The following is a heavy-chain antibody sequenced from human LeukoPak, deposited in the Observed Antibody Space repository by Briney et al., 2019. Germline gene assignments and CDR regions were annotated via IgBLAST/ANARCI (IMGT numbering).Heavy chain of an antibody. CDR1: GGSFSGYY. CDR3: ARGSGWYQLRYFDY. V-gene: IGHV4-34*01. D-gene: IGHD2-2*01. Sequence: SETLSLTCAVYGGSFSGYYWSWIRQPPGKGLEWLGEINHSGSTNYNPSLKSRVTISVDTSKNQFSLKLSSVTAADTAVYYCARGSGWYQLRYFDYWGQGTLVTVSS. CDR2: INHSGST. J-gene: IGHJ4*02.